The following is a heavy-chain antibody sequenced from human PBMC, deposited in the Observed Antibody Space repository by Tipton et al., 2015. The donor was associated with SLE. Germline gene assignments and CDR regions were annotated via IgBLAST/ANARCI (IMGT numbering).Heavy chain of an antibody. D-gene: IGHD2-21*01. Sequence: SLRLSCAASGFTFDDYGMSWVRQAPGKGLEWVSGIDWNGDSTGYADSVKGRFTISRDNAQNSLYLQMNSLRPEDTAMYFCARSLAYSDYWGQGTLVTVSS. CDR3: ARSLAYSDY. CDR1: GFTFDDYG. V-gene: IGHV3-20*04. J-gene: IGHJ4*02. CDR2: IDWNGDST.